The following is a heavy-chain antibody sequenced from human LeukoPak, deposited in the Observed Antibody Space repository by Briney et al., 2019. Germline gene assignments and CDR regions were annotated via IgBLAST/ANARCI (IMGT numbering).Heavy chain of an antibody. D-gene: IGHD5-18*01. Sequence: GGSLRLSCAASGFTFNSYGMHWVRQAPGKGLEWLAFIRYDGSNKYYADSVKGRFTISRDNSKNTLYLQMNSLRAEDTAVYYCAKDLNPYSYGHLHWGQGTLVTVSS. V-gene: IGHV3-30*02. J-gene: IGHJ4*02. CDR3: AKDLNPYSYGHLH. CDR2: IRYDGSNK. CDR1: GFTFNSYG.